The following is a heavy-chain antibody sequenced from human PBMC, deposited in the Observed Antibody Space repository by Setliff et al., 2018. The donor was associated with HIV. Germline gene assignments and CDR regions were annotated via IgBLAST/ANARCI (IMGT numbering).Heavy chain of an antibody. Sequence: LRLSCAAPGFTFSDYYMSWIRQAPGKGLEWVSYISSSSSYTNDADSVKRRFTISRDNAKNSLYLQMNSRRAEDTAVYYCARVKGRGVITYPDAFDIWGQGTMVTV. J-gene: IGHJ3*02. CDR1: GFTFSDYY. CDR3: ARVKGRGVITYPDAFDI. V-gene: IGHV3-11*05. CDR2: ISSSSSYT. D-gene: IGHD3-10*01.